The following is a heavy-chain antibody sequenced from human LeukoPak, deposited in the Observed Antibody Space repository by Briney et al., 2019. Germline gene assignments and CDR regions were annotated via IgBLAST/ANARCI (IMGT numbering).Heavy chain of an antibody. CDR3: TTEFSLPYFDRLYPGGLFHP. D-gene: IGHD3-9*01. J-gene: IGHJ5*02. V-gene: IGHV3-15*01. CDR1: GFTFSNAW. CDR2: IKSKTDGGTT. Sequence: GGSLRLSCAASGFTFSNAWMSWVRQAPGKGLEWVGRIKSKTDGGTTDYAAHVKGRFTISRDDSKNPLYLQMNPLKTQDPALYYCTTEFSLPYFDRLYPGGLFHPWGQGTLVTVSS.